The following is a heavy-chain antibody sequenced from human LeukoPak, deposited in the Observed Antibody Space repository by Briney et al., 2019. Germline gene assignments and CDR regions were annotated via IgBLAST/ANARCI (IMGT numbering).Heavy chain of an antibody. CDR1: GFTFRNHA. Sequence: GGSLRLSCAASGFTFRNHAMNWVRQAPGKGLEWVSVISGSGETTYYADSVKGRFTISRDNSQNTLYLQMSSLRGEDTALYYCAKDRGMVGASVRAFDCWGQGTLVTVSS. CDR2: ISGSGETT. CDR3: AKDRGMVGASVRAFDC. J-gene: IGHJ4*02. D-gene: IGHD1-26*01. V-gene: IGHV3-23*01.